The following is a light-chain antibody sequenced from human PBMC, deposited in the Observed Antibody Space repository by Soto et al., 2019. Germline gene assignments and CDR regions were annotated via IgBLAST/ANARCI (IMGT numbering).Light chain of an antibody. CDR1: SSDVGVYKY. J-gene: IGLJ1*01. V-gene: IGLV2-14*01. CDR3: SSYTSSSPCV. CDR2: EVS. Sequence: QSALTQPASVSGSPGQSITISCTGTSSDVGVYKYVSWYQQYPGKAPKLMMYEVSNRPSGVSNRFSGSKSGNTASLTISGLQAEDEADYYCSSYTSSSPCVFGTGTKLTVL.